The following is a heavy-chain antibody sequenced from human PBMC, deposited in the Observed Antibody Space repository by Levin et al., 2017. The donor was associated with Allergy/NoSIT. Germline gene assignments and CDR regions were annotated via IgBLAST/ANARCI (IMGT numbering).Heavy chain of an antibody. D-gene: IGHD6-6*01. CDR3: AKDGRRSSEAYYYYGMDG. V-gene: IGHV3-30*18. CDR2: ISYDGSNK. CDR1: GFTFSSYG. J-gene: IGHJ6*02. Sequence: GGSLRLSCAASGFTFSSYGMHWVRQAPGKGLEWVAVISYDGSNKYYADSVKGRFTISRDNSKNTLYLQMNSLRAEDTAVYYCAKDGRRSSEAYYYYGMDGWGQGTTVTVSS.